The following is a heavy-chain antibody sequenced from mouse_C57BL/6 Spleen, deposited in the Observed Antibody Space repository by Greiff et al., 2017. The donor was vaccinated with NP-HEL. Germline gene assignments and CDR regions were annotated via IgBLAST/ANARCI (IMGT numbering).Heavy chain of an antibody. CDR2: ISDGGSYT. V-gene: IGHV5-4*01. CDR1: GFTFSSYA. D-gene: IGHD1-1*01. J-gene: IGHJ4*01. Sequence: EVQRVESGGGLVKPGGSLKLSCAASGFTFSSYAMSWVRQTPEKRLEWVATISDGGSYTYYPDNVKGRFTISRDNAKNNLYLQMSHLKSEDTAMYYCARDRAILLRMDAMDYWGQGTSVTVSS. CDR3: ARDRAILLRMDAMDY.